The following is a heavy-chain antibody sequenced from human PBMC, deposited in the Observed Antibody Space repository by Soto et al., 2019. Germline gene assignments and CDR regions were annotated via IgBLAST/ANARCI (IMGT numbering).Heavy chain of an antibody. CDR1: GASISGFY. J-gene: IGHJ6*02. Sequence: QVQLQESGPGLVKPSETLSLTCTVSGASISGFYWSWIRKSAGKGLEWIGRIYATGTTDSNPSLKSRVMMSVDTSKKQFSLKLRSVTAADTAVYYCARYCSSTCRFDFGVDVWGQGLAVTVSS. CDR3: ARYCSSTCRFDFGVDV. CDR2: IYATGTT. V-gene: IGHV4-4*07. D-gene: IGHD1-1*01.